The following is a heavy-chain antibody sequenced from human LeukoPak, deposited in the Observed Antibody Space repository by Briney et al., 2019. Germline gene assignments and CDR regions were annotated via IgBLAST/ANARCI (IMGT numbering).Heavy chain of an antibody. CDR1: GGTLNSYA. CDR2: LIYRVGTP. D-gene: IGHD3-22*01. CDR3: ARDGLYYDDSSGYEFLH. Sequence: GSSVKVSCKASGGTLNSYAISLVRQAPGQGLEWMGRLIYRVGTPIYAQRFEGRISITTDESTGTDYMELRSLRSEDTALYYCARDGLYYDDSSGYEFLHWGQGSLVIVSS. J-gene: IGHJ1*01. V-gene: IGHV1-69*05.